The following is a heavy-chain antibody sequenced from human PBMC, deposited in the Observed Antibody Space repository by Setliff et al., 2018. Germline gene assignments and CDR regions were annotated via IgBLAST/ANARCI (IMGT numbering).Heavy chain of an antibody. CDR1: GFTFSDYY. V-gene: IGHV3-11*01. CDR2: ISRSGSTI. Sequence: GESLKISCAASGFTFSDYYMSWIRQAPGKGLEWVSYISRSGSTIYYADSVKGRFTISRDNAKNSLYLQMNSLRAEDTAVYYCARELLSSRSQGEIDYWGQGTLVTVSS. CDR3: ARELLSSRSQGEIDY. J-gene: IGHJ4*02. D-gene: IGHD2-15*01.